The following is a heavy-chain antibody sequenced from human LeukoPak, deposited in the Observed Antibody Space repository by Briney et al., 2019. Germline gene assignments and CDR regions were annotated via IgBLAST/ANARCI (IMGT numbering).Heavy chain of an antibody. Sequence: SVKVSCKASGYTFTSYDINWVRQATGQGLEWMGWMNPNSGNTGYAQKFQGRVTITRNTSISTAYMELSSLRSEDTAVYYCARGRVEYSSPDYYYYMDVWGKGTTVTVSS. V-gene: IGHV1-8*03. D-gene: IGHD6-6*01. CDR3: ARGRVEYSSPDYYYYMDV. CDR2: MNPNSGNT. CDR1: GYTFTSYD. J-gene: IGHJ6*03.